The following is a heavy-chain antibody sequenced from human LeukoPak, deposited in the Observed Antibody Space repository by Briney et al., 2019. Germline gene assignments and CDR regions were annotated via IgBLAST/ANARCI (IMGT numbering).Heavy chain of an antibody. D-gene: IGHD6-19*01. J-gene: IGHJ4*02. CDR2: ISHSGTT. CDR3: ARWDDSAWGFGN. Sequence: SETLSLTCIVSGGSISSYSWNWIRQSPGKGPEWVGYISHSGTTSYNSSLKSRVTISVDTSKNQLSLKLTSVTAADTAVYYCARWDDSAWGFGNWGPGTLVTVSS. V-gene: IGHV4-59*08. CDR1: GGSISSYS.